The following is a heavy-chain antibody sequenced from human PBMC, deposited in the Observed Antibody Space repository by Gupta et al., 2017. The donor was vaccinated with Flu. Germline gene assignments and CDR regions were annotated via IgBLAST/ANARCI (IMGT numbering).Heavy chain of an antibody. D-gene: IGHD1-26*01. V-gene: IGHV1-69*01. CDR3: ARTKDRDSGSYYDAFDI. CDR2: ILPVLGTA. CDR1: A. J-gene: IGHJ3*02. Sequence: AISWVRQAPGQGLEWMGVILPVLGTANYAEKFQATVTITADESTSTVYMELSSLRSEDTAVYYCARTKDRDSGSYYDAFDIWGQGTTVTVSS.